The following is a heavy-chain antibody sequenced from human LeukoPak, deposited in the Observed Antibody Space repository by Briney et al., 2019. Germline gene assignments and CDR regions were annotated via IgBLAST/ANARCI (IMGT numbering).Heavy chain of an antibody. CDR3: ARGGEWFGAN. CDR2: IYYSGST. J-gene: IGHJ4*02. D-gene: IGHD3-3*01. Sequence: SETLSLTCAVYGGSFSGYYWSWIRQPPGKGLEWIGYIYYSGSTNYNPPLKSRVTISVDTSKNQFSLKLSSVTAADTAVYYCARGGEWFGANWGQGTLVTVSS. CDR1: GGSFSGYY. V-gene: IGHV4-59*01.